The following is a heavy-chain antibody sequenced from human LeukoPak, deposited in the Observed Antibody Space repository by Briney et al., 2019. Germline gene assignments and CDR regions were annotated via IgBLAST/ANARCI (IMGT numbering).Heavy chain of an antibody. J-gene: IGHJ4*02. D-gene: IGHD3-10*01. CDR2: IRYDGSNK. CDR1: GFTFSSYG. Sequence: GGSLRLSCAASGFTFSSYGMHWVRQAPGKGLEWVAFIRYDGSNKYYADSVKGRFTISRDNSKNTLYLQMNSLRAEDTAVYYCAKDRTTMVRGVPSLWGQGTLVTVSS. CDR3: AKDRTTMVRGVPSL. V-gene: IGHV3-30*02.